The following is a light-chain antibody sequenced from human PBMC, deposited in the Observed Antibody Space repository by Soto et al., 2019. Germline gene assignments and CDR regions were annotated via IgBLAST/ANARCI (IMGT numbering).Light chain of an antibody. CDR1: SSGVGGYNY. CDR3: SSYTSSSTYV. Sequence: QSVLTQPASVSGSPGQSITISCTGTSSGVGGYNYVSWYQQHPGKAPKLMIYDVSSRPSGVSDRFSGSKSGNTASLTISGLQAEDEADYYCSSYTSSSTYVFGTGTKVTV. V-gene: IGLV2-14*01. CDR2: DVS. J-gene: IGLJ1*01.